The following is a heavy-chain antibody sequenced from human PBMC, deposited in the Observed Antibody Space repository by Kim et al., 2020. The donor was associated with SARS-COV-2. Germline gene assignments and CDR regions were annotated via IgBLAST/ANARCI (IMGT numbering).Heavy chain of an antibody. D-gene: IGHD6-25*01. J-gene: IGHJ5*02. CDR2: IYYSGST. CDR1: GGSVSSGSYY. CDR3: AGGRLSLSSPSTNWFDP. V-gene: IGHV4-61*01. Sequence: SETLSLTCTVSGGSVSSGSYYWSWIRQPPGKGLEWIGYIYYSGSTNYNPSLKSRVTISVDTSKNQFSLKLSSVTAADTAVYYCAGGRLSLSSPSTNWFDPWGQGTLVTVSS.